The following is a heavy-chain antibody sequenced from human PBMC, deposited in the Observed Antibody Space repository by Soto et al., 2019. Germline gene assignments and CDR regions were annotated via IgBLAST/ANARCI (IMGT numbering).Heavy chain of an antibody. V-gene: IGHV4-31*03. J-gene: IGHJ4*02. Sequence: PSETLSITCTVSGGSITSAAYYWSWIRQHPGKDLEWIGYISHSGSTYYTPSLKSRVIISADTSKNQFSLNLNSVTAADTAVYYCAREYTYGSNFFDCWGQGALVTVS. D-gene: IGHD5-18*01. CDR3: AREYTYGSNFFDC. CDR1: GGSITSAAYY. CDR2: ISHSGST.